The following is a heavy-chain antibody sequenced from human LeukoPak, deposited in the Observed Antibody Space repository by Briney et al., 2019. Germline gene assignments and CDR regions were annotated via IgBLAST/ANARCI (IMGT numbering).Heavy chain of an antibody. CDR2: TSGSGEST. V-gene: IGHV3-23*01. CDR3: AKDAIGQYRPYYFDC. D-gene: IGHD3-16*02. CDR1: GFTFSSFA. Sequence: PGGSLRLSCAASGFTFSSFAMSWVRQAPGKGLEWVSSTSGSGESTYYADYVKGRFTVSRDNSKNTLNLQLNSLRAEDTAVYYCAKDAIGQYRPYYFDCWGQGTLVTVSS. J-gene: IGHJ4*02.